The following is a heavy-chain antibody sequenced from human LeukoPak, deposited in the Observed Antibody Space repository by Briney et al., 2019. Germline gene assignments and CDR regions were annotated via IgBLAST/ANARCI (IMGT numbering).Heavy chain of an antibody. CDR1: GFTFSSW. CDR3: ASSGAVAAPPGY. J-gene: IGHJ4*02. Sequence: PGGSLRLSCTDSGFTFSSWISWLRQAPGKGLEWVAVISYDGSNKYYADSVKGRFTISKDNSKNTLYVQMNSLRAEDTAVYYCASSGAVAAPPGYWGQGTLVTVSS. CDR2: ISYDGSNK. D-gene: IGHD6-19*01. V-gene: IGHV3-30-3*01.